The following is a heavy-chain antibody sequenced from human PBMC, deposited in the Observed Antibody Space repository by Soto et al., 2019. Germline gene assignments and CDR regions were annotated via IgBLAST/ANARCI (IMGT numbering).Heavy chain of an antibody. CDR2: VSYDGLNT. CDR3: ARDLNEYSPGWHGLGFDY. J-gene: IGHJ4*02. Sequence: QVQLVESGGGVVQPGGSLRLSCVASGFNFQKHRMHFVRQAPGKGLEWVAVVSYDGLNTYHAAAVKGRFTISRDMSANTVYLQMNSLRREDSAVYYCARDLNEYSPGWHGLGFDYWGQGALVTVSS. CDR1: GFNFQKHR. V-gene: IGHV3-30*03. D-gene: IGHD6-6*01.